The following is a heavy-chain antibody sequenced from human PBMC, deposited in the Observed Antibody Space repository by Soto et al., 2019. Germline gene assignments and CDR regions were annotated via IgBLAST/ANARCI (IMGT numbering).Heavy chain of an antibody. D-gene: IGHD3-22*01. CDR3: ARDYYYDSRSSSVNWFDP. Sequence: GGSLRLSCVASEFTFSKYWMHWVRQAPGKGLVWVSRINMDGTKTAYTDSVKGRFTVSRDNANNTLYLQMNSLGVEDTAVYYCARDYYYDSRSSSVNWFDPWGQGTLVTVSS. V-gene: IGHV3-74*01. J-gene: IGHJ5*02. CDR2: INMDGTKT. CDR1: EFTFSKYW.